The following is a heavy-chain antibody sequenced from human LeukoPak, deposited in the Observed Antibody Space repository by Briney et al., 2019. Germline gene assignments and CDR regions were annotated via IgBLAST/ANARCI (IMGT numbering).Heavy chain of an antibody. CDR2: MNPSGNT. D-gene: IGHD3-22*01. Sequence: SETLSLTCAVYGGSFSGYYWTWIRQTPEKGLECIVEMNPSGNTRYNPSLKSRVTISVDTSKNQFSLKLSSVTAADMAVYYCARGRQDVTMIVVGMTAVSYYLDVWGKGTTVTVS. J-gene: IGHJ6*03. CDR1: GGSFSGYY. CDR3: ARGRQDVTMIVVGMTAVSYYLDV. V-gene: IGHV4-34*01.